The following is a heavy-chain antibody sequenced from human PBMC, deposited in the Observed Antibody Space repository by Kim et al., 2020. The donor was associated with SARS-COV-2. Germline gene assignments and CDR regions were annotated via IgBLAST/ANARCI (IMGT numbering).Heavy chain of an antibody. CDR2: IRQDGNEE. CDR3: ANSRAYAHHY. D-gene: IGHD5-12*01. V-gene: IGHV3-7*05. J-gene: IGHJ4*02. Sequence: GGSLRLSCVASGFTFSDNWMSWVRQSPGKGLEWLAYIRQDGNEEKYVDSVKGRFTISRDNARNSLYLQMNSLRAEDTAVYYCANSRAYAHHYWGQGTLVSVSS. CDR1: GFTFSDNW.